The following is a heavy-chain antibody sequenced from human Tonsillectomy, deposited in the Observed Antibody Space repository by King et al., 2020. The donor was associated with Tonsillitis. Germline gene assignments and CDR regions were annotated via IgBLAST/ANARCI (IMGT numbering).Heavy chain of an antibody. CDR1: GGTFSSFA. CDR3: ARGGFGVAGSAAFDI. Sequence: GQLVQSGAEVKKPGSSVKVSCKASGGTFSSFAISWVRQAPGQGLEWMGRIIPILGIANYAQKFQGRVTITADKSTSTAYMEMSSLGADDTAVYYCARGGFGVAGSAAFDIWGQGTMVTVSS. V-gene: IGHV1-69*09. J-gene: IGHJ3*02. D-gene: IGHD6-19*01. CDR2: IIPILGIA.